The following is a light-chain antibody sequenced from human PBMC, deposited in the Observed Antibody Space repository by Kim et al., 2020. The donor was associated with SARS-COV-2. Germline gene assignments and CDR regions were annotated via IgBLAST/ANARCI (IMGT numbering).Light chain of an antibody. CDR1: QSTDNY. CDR2: GAS. J-gene: IGKJ2*01. CDR3: QQSSSSPYT. V-gene: IGKV1-39*01. Sequence: SASVGDRVTITCRSSQSTDNYLNWYQQRMGQAPKLLIYGASSLQDGVPSRFSGSGSGTDFTLTISGLHSEDVATYFCQQSSSSPYTFGQGTKLEI.